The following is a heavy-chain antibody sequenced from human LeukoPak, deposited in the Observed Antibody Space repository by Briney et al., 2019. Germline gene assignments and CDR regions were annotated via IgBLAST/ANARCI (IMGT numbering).Heavy chain of an antibody. CDR1: GGSISSYY. CDR2: IYYSGST. J-gene: IGHJ6*02. CDR3: ARHPLYYYYYGMDV. V-gene: IGHV4-59*08. Sequence: SETLSLTCTVSGGSISSYYWSWIRQPPGKGLEWIGYIYYSGSTNYNPSLMSRVTISVDTSKNQFSLKLSSVAAADTAVYYCARHPLYYYYYGMDVWGQGTTVTVSS.